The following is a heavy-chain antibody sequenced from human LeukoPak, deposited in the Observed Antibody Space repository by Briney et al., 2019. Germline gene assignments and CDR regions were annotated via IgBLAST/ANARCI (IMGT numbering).Heavy chain of an antibody. Sequence: SETLSRTCTLASGSISQYYWSWIRQPPGKGPEWLGYVYRSGNANYNPSLKSRVTISEDTSKNHFSLNLTSVTAADAAVYYCARVKDFAYSCFDLWGRGTLVTVSS. CDR1: SGSISQYY. J-gene: IGHJ2*01. V-gene: IGHV4-59*01. CDR2: VYRSGNA. CDR3: ARVKDFAYSCFDL.